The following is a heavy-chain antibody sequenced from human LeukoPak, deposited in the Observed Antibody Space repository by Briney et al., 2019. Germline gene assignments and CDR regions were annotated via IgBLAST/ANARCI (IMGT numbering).Heavy chain of an antibody. J-gene: IGHJ3*02. CDR2: IYYSGST. CDR1: GGSISSYY. D-gene: IGHD3-22*01. Sequence: SETLSLTCTVSGGSISSYYWGWIRQPPGKGLEWIGSIYYSGSTYYNPSLKSRVTISVDTSKNQFSLKLSSVTAADTAVYYCASLSSGYYLYAFDIWGQGTMVTVSS. V-gene: IGHV4-39*01. CDR3: ASLSSGYYLYAFDI.